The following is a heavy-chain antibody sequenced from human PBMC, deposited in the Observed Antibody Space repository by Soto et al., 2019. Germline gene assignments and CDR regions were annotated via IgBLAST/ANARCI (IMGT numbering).Heavy chain of an antibody. CDR2: SRNRVNSHTT. D-gene: IGHD1-26*01. Sequence: EVQLVESGGGLVQPGGSLRLSCAASGFTFSDHYMDWVRQAPGKELEWVARSRNRVNSHTTEYAASVKGRFTISRDESKSSLYLQMNSLKIEDTAVYYCTRGLLGGAPSYTFHGLDVWGQGTTVTVSS. CDR1: GFTFSDHY. CDR3: TRGLLGGAPSYTFHGLDV. J-gene: IGHJ6*01. V-gene: IGHV3-72*01.